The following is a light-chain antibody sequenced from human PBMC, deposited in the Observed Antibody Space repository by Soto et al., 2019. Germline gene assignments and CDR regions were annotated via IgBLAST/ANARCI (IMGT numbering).Light chain of an antibody. CDR1: KDISRF. CDR2: DTS. V-gene: IGKV1-17*03. Sequence: DVQMTQSPSAMSASVGDRVTITCRASKDISRFVAWFQQKPGKAPERLIYDTSSLQPGVPSRFRGSGSGTEFTLAISGLQPVDFANYYCLQHNSYPYTFGQGTKLEIK. CDR3: LQHNSYPYT. J-gene: IGKJ2*01.